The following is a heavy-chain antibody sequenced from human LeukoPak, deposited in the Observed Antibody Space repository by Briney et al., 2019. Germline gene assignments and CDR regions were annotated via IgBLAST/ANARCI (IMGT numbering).Heavy chain of an antibody. J-gene: IGHJ4*02. D-gene: IGHD3-10*01. Sequence: GGSLTLSCAASGFTFDDYGMSWARQAPGKGREWVSDINWNGCSTGYADSVKGRFTISRDNAKNSLYLQMNSLRAEDTALYYCARGGWFGELLFDYWGQGTLVTVSS. V-gene: IGHV3-20*04. CDR3: ARGGWFGELLFDY. CDR1: GFTFDDYG. CDR2: INWNGCST.